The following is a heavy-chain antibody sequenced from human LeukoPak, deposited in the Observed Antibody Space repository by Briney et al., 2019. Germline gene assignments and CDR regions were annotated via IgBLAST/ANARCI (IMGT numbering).Heavy chain of an antibody. V-gene: IGHV3-74*01. CDR3: ATLISGWSLY. J-gene: IGHJ4*02. CDR1: GFTFNNYW. CDR2: INADGSTT. Sequence: GGSLRLSCAASGFTFNNYWMHWVRQAPGKGLVWVSRINADGSTTSYADSVRGRFTISRDNAKNTLYLQMNSLRAEDTAVYYCATLISGWSLYWGQGTLVTVSS. D-gene: IGHD6-19*01.